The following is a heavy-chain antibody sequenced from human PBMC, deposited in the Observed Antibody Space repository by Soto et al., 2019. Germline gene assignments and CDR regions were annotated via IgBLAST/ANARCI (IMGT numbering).Heavy chain of an antibody. V-gene: IGHV3-23*01. J-gene: IGHJ4*02. D-gene: IGHD6-13*01. Sequence: EVHLLESGGGLVQPGESLRLSCGASGVTFSSCVMSWVRQAPGKGLEWVSCITDSGTGTYYADSVKGRFTISRDNSKNTMYLQMNNLRAEDTGVYYCAKGLINGRWYAADWGQGTLVTVSS. CDR3: AKGLINGRWYAAD. CDR1: GVTFSSCV. CDR2: ITDSGTGT.